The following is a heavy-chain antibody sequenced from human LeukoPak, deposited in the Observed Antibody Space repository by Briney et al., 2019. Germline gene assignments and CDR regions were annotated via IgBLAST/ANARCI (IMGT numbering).Heavy chain of an antibody. CDR3: ARDLGGYSYYYLKV. V-gene: IGHV4-4*07. D-gene: IGHD3-16*01. CDR2: TYTSGGT. J-gene: IGHJ6*03. CDR1: GGSISSYY. Sequence: SETLSLTCTVSGGSISSYYWGWIRQPAGKGLEWIGRTYTSGGTNYNPSLKSRVTISVDKSRKQFSLQLSSVTAADTAVYYCARDLGGYSYYYLKVWGKGPRSPSP.